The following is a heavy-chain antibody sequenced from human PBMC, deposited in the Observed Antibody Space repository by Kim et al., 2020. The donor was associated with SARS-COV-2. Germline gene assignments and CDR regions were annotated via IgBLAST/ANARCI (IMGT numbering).Heavy chain of an antibody. V-gene: IGHV4-39*01. Sequence: SETLSLTCTVSGGSISSSSYYWGWIRQPPGKGLEWIGSIYYSGSTYYNPSLKSRVTISVDTSKNQFSLKLSSVTAADTAVYYCAIVVVTALGYHYYGMDVWGQGTTVTVSS. CDR2: IYYSGST. CDR1: GGSISSSSYY. J-gene: IGHJ6*02. D-gene: IGHD2-21*02. CDR3: AIVVVTALGYHYYGMDV.